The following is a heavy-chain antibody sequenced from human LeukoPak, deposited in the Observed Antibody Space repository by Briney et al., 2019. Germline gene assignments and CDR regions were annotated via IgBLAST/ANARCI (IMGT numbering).Heavy chain of an antibody. V-gene: IGHV5-51*01. CDR2: IYPGDSDT. CDR1: GYSFTSYW. Sequence: GESLKISCKGSGYSFTSYWVGWVRQMPGKGLEWMGIIYPGDSDTRYSPSFQGQVTISADKSISTAYLQWSSLKASDTAMYYCARHFYYGSGSYPHYFDYWGQGTLVTVSS. D-gene: IGHD3-10*01. J-gene: IGHJ4*02. CDR3: ARHFYYGSGSYPHYFDY.